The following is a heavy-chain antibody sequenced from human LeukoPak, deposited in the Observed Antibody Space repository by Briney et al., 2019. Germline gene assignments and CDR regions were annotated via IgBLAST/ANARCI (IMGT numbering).Heavy chain of an antibody. CDR3: AREGYDFWSGYFWAFDI. CDR1: GGSISIGSYY. CDR2: IYSSGST. D-gene: IGHD3-3*01. Sequence: SETLSLTCTVSGGSISIGSYYWSWIRQPAGKGLEWIGRIYSSGSTNHNPSLKSRVTISVDTSKNQFSLKLSSVTAADTAVYYCAREGYDFWSGYFWAFDIWDQGTMVTVSS. J-gene: IGHJ3*02. V-gene: IGHV4-61*02.